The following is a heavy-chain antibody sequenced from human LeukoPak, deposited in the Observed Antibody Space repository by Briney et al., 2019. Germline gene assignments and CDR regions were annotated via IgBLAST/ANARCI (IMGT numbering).Heavy chain of an antibody. J-gene: IGHJ4*02. CDR1: GGSISSYY. CDR3: ARQGGIADFDY. CDR2: IYTSGRT. V-gene: IGHV4-4*09. Sequence: ETLSLTCTVSGGSISSYYWSWIRQPPGKGLEWIGYIYTSGRTNHNPSLKSRVTISVDTSKNQFSLKLSSVTAADTAVYYCARQGGIADFDYWGQGTLDTVSS. D-gene: IGHD2-15*01.